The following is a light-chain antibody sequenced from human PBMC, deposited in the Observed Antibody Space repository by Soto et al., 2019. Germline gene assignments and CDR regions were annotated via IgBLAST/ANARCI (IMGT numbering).Light chain of an antibody. CDR3: PAWDDNLTGLYV. J-gene: IGLJ1*01. Sequence: QSVLTQSPSASGTPGQRVTISCSGSASTIGRNYVYWYQQLPGTAPKLLIYRNSQRPSGVPDRFSGSKSGTSASLAISGLRSKDEADYYSPAWDDNLTGLYVFQAGTKLTVL. CDR2: RNS. CDR1: ASTIGRNY. V-gene: IGLV1-47*01.